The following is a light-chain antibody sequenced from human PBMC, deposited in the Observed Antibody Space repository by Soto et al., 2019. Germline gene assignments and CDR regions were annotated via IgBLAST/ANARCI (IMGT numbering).Light chain of an antibody. CDR1: QSVSSY. V-gene: IGKV3-11*01. CDR3: QQRSTCQPT. J-gene: IGKJ1*01. CDR2: DAS. Sequence: EIVLTQSPATLSLSPGERATLSCRASQSVSSYLAWYQQKPGQAPRLLIYDASNRATGIPARFSGSGSGTDFTLTISSLEPEDFAVYYCQQRSTCQPTFGQGTKVEIK.